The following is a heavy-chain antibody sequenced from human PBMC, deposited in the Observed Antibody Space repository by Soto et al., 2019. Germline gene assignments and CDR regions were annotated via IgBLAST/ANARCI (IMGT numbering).Heavy chain of an antibody. CDR3: ASVNKSGYYPKGAAFDI. V-gene: IGHV4-31*03. J-gene: IGHJ3*02. Sequence: TLSLTCTVSGGSISSGGYYWSWIRQHPGKGLEWIGYIYYSGSTYYNPSLKSRVTISVDTSKNQFSLKLSSVTAADTAVYYCASVNKSGYYPKGAAFDIWGQGTMVTVSS. CDR1: GGSISSGGYY. D-gene: IGHD3-22*01. CDR2: IYYSGST.